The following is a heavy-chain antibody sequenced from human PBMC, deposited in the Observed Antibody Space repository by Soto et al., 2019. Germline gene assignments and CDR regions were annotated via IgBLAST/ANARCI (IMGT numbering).Heavy chain of an antibody. CDR3: ATKGGQLSSYYFAY. Sequence: SETLSLTCAVSAYSVSNDSYWGWFRQPPGRGLEWITSIYQSGITYYNPSLKSRITISVNTSKNYFSLKLSSVTAADTAVYYCATKGGQLSSYYFAYWGQGALVSV. CDR2: IYQSGIT. J-gene: IGHJ4*02. D-gene: IGHD1-1*01. V-gene: IGHV4-38-2*01. CDR1: AYSVSNDSY.